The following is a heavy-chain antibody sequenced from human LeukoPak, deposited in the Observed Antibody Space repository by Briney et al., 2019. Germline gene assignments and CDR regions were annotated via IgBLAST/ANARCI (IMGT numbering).Heavy chain of an antibody. CDR3: ARQEKYYDILTGYSAYYFDY. CDR1: GGSISSYY. Sequence: SETLSLTCTVSGGSISSYYWSWIQQPPGKGLEWIGYIYYSGSTNYNPSLKSRVTISVDTSKNQFSLKLSSVTAADTAVYYCARQEKYYDILTGYSAYYFDYWGQGTLVTVSS. V-gene: IGHV4-59*08. CDR2: IYYSGST. J-gene: IGHJ4*02. D-gene: IGHD3-9*01.